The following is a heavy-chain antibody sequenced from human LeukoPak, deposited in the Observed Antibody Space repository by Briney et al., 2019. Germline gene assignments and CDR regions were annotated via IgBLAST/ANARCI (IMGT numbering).Heavy chain of an antibody. CDR2: MNPNRGNT. CDR1: GYTFTSYD. J-gene: IGHJ4*02. D-gene: IGHD6-6*01. V-gene: IGHV1-8*01. Sequence: ASVKVSCKASGYTFTSYDINWVRQATGQGLEWMGWMNPNRGNTGYAQKFQGRVTMTRNTSISTAYMELSSLRSEDTAVYYCARWSIAARPGGFDYWGQGTLVTVSS. CDR3: ARWSIAARPGGFDY.